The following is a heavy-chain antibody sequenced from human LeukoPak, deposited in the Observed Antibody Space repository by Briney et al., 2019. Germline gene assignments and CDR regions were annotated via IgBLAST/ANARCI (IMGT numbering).Heavy chain of an antibody. CDR1: GFTVSINY. CDR2: IYSGGST. Sequence: PGGSLRLSCAASGFTVSINYMSWVRQAPGKGLEWVSVIYSGGSTYYADSVKGRFTISRDNSKNTLYLQMNSLRAEDTAVYYCARAWITGTTPFDYWGQGTLVTVSS. D-gene: IGHD1-7*01. CDR3: ARAWITGTTPFDY. V-gene: IGHV3-66*01. J-gene: IGHJ4*02.